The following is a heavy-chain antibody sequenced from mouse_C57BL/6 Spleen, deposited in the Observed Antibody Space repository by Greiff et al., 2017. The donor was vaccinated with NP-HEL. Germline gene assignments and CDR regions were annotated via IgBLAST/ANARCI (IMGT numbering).Heavy chain of an antibody. Sequence: QVQLQQSGAELARPGASVKLSCKASGYTFTSYGISWVKQRTGQGLEWIGEIYPRSGNTYYNEKFKGKATLTADKSSSTAYMELRSLTSEDSAVYFCAGGYYYGSSLYYAMDYWGQGTSVTVSS. D-gene: IGHD1-1*01. CDR2: IYPRSGNT. CDR3: AGGYYYGSSLYYAMDY. V-gene: IGHV1-81*01. CDR1: GYTFTSYG. J-gene: IGHJ4*01.